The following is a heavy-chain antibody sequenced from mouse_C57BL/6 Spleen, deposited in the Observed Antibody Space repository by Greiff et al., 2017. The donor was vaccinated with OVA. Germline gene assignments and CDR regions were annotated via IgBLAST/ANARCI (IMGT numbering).Heavy chain of an antibody. D-gene: IGHD1-1*01. CDR3: ARGDFTTRVHWYFDV. CDR1: GYAFTNYL. J-gene: IGHJ1*03. CDR2: INPGSGGT. Sequence: QVTLKVSGAELVRPGTSVKVSCKASGYAFTNYLIEWVKQRPGQGLERIGVINPGSGGTNYNEKFKGKATLTADKSSSTAYMQLSSLTSEDSAVYFCARGDFTTRVHWYFDVWGTGTTVTVSS. V-gene: IGHV1-54*01.